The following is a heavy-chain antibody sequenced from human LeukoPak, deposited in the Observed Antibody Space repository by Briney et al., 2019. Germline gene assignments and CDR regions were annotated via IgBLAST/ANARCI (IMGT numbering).Heavy chain of an antibody. V-gene: IGHV4-34*01. CDR2: ITHRGNT. D-gene: IGHD2-15*01. J-gene: IGHJ4*02. CDR1: GFTFSSYA. Sequence: GSLRLSCAASGFTFSSYAMSWVRQPPGKGLEWIREITHRGNTHYNPSLKGRVTVSVDTSKNQFSLKLDSVTGADTAVYYCARGTPLTGWSVPPSDYWGQGALVTVSS. CDR3: ARGTPLTGWSVPPSDY.